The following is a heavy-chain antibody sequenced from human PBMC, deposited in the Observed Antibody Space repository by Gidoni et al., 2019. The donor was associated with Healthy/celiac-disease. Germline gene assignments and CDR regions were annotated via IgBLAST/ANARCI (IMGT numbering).Heavy chain of an antibody. V-gene: IGHV4-34*01. CDR3: ARVRGIVVVPAYYGMDV. Sequence: QVQLQQWGAGLLKPSVTLSLTCAVYCGSFSGYYWSWIRQPPGKGLEWIGEINHSGSTNYNPSLKSRVTISVDTSKNQFSLKLSSVTAADTAVYYCARVRGIVVVPAYYGMDVWGQGTTVTVSS. CDR1: CGSFSGYY. D-gene: IGHD2-2*01. CDR2: INHSGST. J-gene: IGHJ6*02.